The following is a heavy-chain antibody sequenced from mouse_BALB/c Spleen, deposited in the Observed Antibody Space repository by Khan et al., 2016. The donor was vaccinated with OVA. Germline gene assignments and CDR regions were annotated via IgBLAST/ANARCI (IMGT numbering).Heavy chain of an antibody. V-gene: IGHV5-17*02. CDR3: ARTGYYYFDY. CDR2: ISDGSNTI. Sequence: EVELVESGGGLVQTGGSRKLSCAASGFTFSGFGMHWVRQTPEKGLEWVAYISDGSNTIYYADTVKGRFTISRANPKNTLFLQMTSLRSEDTAMYYCARTGYYYFDYWGQGTTLTVSS. J-gene: IGHJ2*01. CDR1: GFTFSGFG. D-gene: IGHD2-3*01.